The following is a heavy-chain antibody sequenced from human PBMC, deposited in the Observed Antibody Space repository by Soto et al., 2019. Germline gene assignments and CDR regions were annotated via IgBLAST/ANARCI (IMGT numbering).Heavy chain of an antibody. CDR2: FRSGGDDDTT. CDR1: GFTFSSYS. D-gene: IGHD3-10*01. CDR3: AKKVNSGSGSQFFDY. V-gene: IGHV3-23*01. Sequence: GGSLRLSXAASGFTFSSYSMGWVRQAPGKGLEWVSGFRSGGDDDTTYYADSVRGRFTISRDNSKNTLFLQMNSLRAEDTAIYYCAKKVNSGSGSQFFDYWGQGTLVTVSS. J-gene: IGHJ4*02.